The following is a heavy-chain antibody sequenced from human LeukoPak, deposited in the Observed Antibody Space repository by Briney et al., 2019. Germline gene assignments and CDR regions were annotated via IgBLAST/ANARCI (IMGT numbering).Heavy chain of an antibody. J-gene: IGHJ4*02. CDR2: ISGNGGST. V-gene: IGHV3-23*01. CDR1: GFTFSSYA. CDR3: ARVEYSSSPPFDY. Sequence: GGSLRLSCAASGFTFSSYAMSWVRQAPGKGLEWVSAISGNGGSTYYADSVKGRFTISRDNSKNTLYLQMSSLRAEDTAVYYCARVEYSSSPPFDYWGQGTLVTVSS. D-gene: IGHD6-6*01.